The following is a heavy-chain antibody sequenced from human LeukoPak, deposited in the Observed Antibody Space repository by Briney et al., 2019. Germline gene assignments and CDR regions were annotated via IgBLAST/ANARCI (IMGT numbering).Heavy chain of an antibody. CDR1: GYTFTSYY. V-gene: IGHV1-46*01. Sequence: ASVKVSCKASGYTFTSYYMHWVRQAPGQGLEWMGIINPSGGSTSYAQKFQGRVTMTRDTSTSTVYMELSSLRSEDTAVYYCARDWELLGVPGLSFDYWGQGTLVTVSS. D-gene: IGHD1-26*01. CDR2: INPSGGST. CDR3: ARDWELLGVPGLSFDY. J-gene: IGHJ4*02.